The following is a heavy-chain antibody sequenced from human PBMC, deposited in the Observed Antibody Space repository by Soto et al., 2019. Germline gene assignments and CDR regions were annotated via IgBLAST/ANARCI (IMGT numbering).Heavy chain of an antibody. D-gene: IGHD5-12*01. J-gene: IGHJ6*02. CDR3: ARAWLYSGMDV. Sequence: QLQLQESGSGLVKPSQTLSLTCAVSGCSISSGGYSCGWIRQPPGKGLEWIGYVYHRGSTYYNPSLKSRVPTSVDRSKTKFSLKLSAVTAADTAVYYCARAWLYSGMDVWGQGTTVTVSS. CDR2: VYHRGST. V-gene: IGHV4-30-2*01. CDR1: GCSISSGGYS.